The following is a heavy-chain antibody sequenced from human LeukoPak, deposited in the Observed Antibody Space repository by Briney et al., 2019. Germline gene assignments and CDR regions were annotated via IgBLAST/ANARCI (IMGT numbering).Heavy chain of an antibody. D-gene: IGHD3-3*01. CDR2: ISAYNGNT. CDR3: ARGEGYYDSWSGYYGGPQVDY. J-gene: IGHJ4*02. V-gene: IGHV1-18*01. Sequence: GASVKVSCKASGYTFTSYGISWVRQAPGQGLEWMGWISAYNGNTNYAQKLQGRVTMTTDTSTSTAYMELRSLRSDDTAVYYCARGEGYYDSWSGYYGGPQVDYWGQGTLVTVSS. CDR1: GYTFTSYG.